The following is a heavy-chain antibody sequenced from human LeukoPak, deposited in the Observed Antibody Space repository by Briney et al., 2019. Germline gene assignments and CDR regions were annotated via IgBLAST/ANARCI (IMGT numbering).Heavy chain of an antibody. CDR3: ARHDHSNSNAKSRYYYYGMDV. V-gene: IGHV1-2*06. CDR1: GYTFTGYY. D-gene: IGHD4-11*01. CDR2: INPNSGGT. J-gene: IGHJ6*02. Sequence: ASVKVSCKASGYTFTGYYMHWVRQAPGQGLEWMGRINPNSGGTNYAQKFQGRVTMTRDTSISTAYMELSRLRSDDTAVYYCARHDHSNSNAKSRYYYYGMDVWGQGTTVTVSS.